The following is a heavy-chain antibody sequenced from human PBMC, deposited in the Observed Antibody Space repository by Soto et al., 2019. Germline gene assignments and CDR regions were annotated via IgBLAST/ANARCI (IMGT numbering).Heavy chain of an antibody. J-gene: IGHJ4*02. V-gene: IGHV6-1*01. CDR3: ARDLEASKLRFLEWLPNSPYYFDY. D-gene: IGHD3-3*01. Sequence: PSQTLSLTCAISVDSVSSNSAAWNWIRQSPSRGLEWLGRTYYRSKWYNDYAVSVKSRITINPDTSKNQFSLQLNSVTPEDTAVYYCARDLEASKLRFLEWLPNSPYYFDYWGQGTLVTVSS. CDR2: TYYRSKWYN. CDR1: VDSVSSNSAA.